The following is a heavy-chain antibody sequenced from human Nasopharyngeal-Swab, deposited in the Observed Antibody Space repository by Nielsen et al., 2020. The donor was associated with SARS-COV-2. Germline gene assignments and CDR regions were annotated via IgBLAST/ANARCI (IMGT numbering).Heavy chain of an antibody. Sequence: GSLRLSCTVSGDSMTSSWWTWIRQSPGKGLEWIGYFYHTGNTYYNPSLQSRVTISVDTSKNQFSLEPTSVTAADTAVYYCARRRFRSGFYFVDFWGQGTLVTVSS. CDR3: ARRRFRSGFYFVDF. D-gene: IGHD3-3*01. J-gene: IGHJ4*02. CDR2: FYHTGNT. V-gene: IGHV4-59*12. CDR1: GDSMTSSW.